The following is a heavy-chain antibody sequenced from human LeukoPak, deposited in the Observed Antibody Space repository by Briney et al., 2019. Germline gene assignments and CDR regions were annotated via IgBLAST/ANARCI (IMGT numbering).Heavy chain of an antibody. CDR2: INPNSGGT. D-gene: IGHD6-6*01. V-gene: IGHV1-2*06. Sequence: GASVTVSCKASGYTFTGHYMHWVRQAPGQGLEWMGRINPNSGGTNYAQKFQGRVTMTRDTSTTTAYVELSRLRSDDTAVYYCARDYDSSSSCDSWGQGTLVTVFS. CDR1: GYTFTGHY. J-gene: IGHJ4*02. CDR3: ARDYDSSSSCDS.